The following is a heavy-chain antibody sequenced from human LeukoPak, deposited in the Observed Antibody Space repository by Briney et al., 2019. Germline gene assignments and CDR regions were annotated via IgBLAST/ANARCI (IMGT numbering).Heavy chain of an antibody. J-gene: IGHJ4*02. CDR1: GFTFSSYE. D-gene: IGHD3-22*01. Sequence: GGSLRLSCAASGFTFSSYEMNWVRQAPGKGLEWVSYISSSGSTIYYADSVKGRFTVARDNAKNSLFLQMNSLRAEATAVYYCARRGYYDTSGYLFDYWGQGTLVTVSS. V-gene: IGHV3-48*03. CDR2: ISSSGSTI. CDR3: ARRGYYDTSGYLFDY.